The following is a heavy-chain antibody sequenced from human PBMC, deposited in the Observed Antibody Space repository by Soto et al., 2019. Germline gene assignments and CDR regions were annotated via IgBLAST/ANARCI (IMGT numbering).Heavy chain of an antibody. V-gene: IGHV4-59*01. CDR3: ASDRSSGWDQGYGMDV. J-gene: IGHJ6*02. D-gene: IGHD6-19*01. Sequence: SETLSLTCTVSGGSISTYYWSWIRKPPGKGLEWIGYIYYSGSTSYNPSLKSRVTISVDTSKDQFSLKLRSVTAADTAVYYCASDRSSGWDQGYGMDVWGQGTTVTVSS. CDR1: GGSISTYY. CDR2: IYYSGST.